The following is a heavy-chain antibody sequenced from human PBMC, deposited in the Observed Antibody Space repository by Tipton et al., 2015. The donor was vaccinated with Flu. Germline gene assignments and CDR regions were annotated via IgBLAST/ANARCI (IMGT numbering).Heavy chain of an antibody. Sequence: TLSLTCTVSGGSISSYYWSWIRQPPGKGLEWIGYIYYSGSTNYNPSLKSRVTISVDTSKNQFSLKLSSVTAADTAVYYCARDRGYDSSGYRAYYFDYWGQGTLVTVSS. D-gene: IGHD3-22*01. CDR2: IYYSGST. J-gene: IGHJ4*02. V-gene: IGHV4-59*01. CDR1: GGSISSYY. CDR3: ARDRGYDSSGYRAYYFDY.